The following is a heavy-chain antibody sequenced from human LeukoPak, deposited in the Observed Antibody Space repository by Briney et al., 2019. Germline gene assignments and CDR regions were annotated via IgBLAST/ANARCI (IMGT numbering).Heavy chain of an antibody. D-gene: IGHD3-3*01. V-gene: IGHV3-23*01. CDR1: GFTFNNYA. CDR2: ISGNDGRT. J-gene: IGHJ4*02. Sequence: GGSLRLSCAASGFTFNNYAMNWVRQAPGKGLEWVSAISGNDGRTYYAGSVKGRFTISRDNSKKTVYLQMNSLRAEDTAVYYCAKDWADFWSGYFLFDYWGRGTLVTVSS. CDR3: AKDWADFWSGYFLFDY.